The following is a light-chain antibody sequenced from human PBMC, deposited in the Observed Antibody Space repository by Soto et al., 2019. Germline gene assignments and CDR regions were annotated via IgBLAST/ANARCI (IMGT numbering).Light chain of an antibody. V-gene: IGKV3-20*01. CDR2: GAS. Sequence: EIVFTQSPGTLSLSPGERATLSCRASQSVSSNYLAWYQQKPGQAPRLLIFGASSRATGIPDRFSGSGSVTDFTLTISRLEPEDFAVYYCQQYGRSPWTFGQGTKVDIK. CDR1: QSVSSNY. J-gene: IGKJ1*01. CDR3: QQYGRSPWT.